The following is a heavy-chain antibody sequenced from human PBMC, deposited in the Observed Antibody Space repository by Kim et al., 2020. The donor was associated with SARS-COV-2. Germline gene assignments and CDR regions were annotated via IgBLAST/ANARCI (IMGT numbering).Heavy chain of an antibody. D-gene: IGHD6-13*01. V-gene: IGHV1-18*01. J-gene: IGHJ6*02. CDR1: GYTFTSYG. CDR2: ISAYNGNT. Sequence: ASVKVSCKASGYTFTSYGISWVRQAPGQGLEWMGWISAYNGNTNYAQKLQGRVTMTTDTSTSTAYMELRSLRSEDTAVYYCARAAAARGNYYYGMDVWGQGTTVTVSS. CDR3: ARAAAARGNYYYGMDV.